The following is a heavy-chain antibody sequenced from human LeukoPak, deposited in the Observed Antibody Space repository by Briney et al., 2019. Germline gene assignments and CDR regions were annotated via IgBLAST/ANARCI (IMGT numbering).Heavy chain of an antibody. CDR3: ANNGQQLVPYYYYYMDV. CDR2: IRYDGSNK. Sequence: GGSLRLSCAASRLTFSRYSMNWVRQAPGKGLEWVAFIRYDGSNKYYADSVKGRFTISRDNSKNTLYLQMNSLRAEDTAVYYCANNGQQLVPYYYYYMDVWGKGTTVTISS. CDR1: RLTFSRYS. J-gene: IGHJ6*03. D-gene: IGHD6-13*01. V-gene: IGHV3-30*02.